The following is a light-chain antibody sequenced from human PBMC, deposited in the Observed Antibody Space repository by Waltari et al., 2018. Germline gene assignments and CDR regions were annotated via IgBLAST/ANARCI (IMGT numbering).Light chain of an antibody. J-gene: IGLJ3*02. V-gene: IGLV1-44*01. Sequence: QSVLTQPPSASGTPGQRVTISCSGSSSNIATNVVHWYQLLPGTAPKLLLYNDNGRPSGVPDRFSGSRSGSSACLAITGLQSEDEADYFCASWDGSLDGWVFGGGTTVTVL. CDR3: ASWDGSLDGWV. CDR1: SSNIATNV. CDR2: NDN.